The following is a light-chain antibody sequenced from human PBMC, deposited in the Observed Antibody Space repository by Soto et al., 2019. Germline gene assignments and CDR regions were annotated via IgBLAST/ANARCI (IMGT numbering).Light chain of an antibody. J-gene: IGKJ1*01. CDR1: KSFSRSY. Sequence: EIVLTQSPDTLSLSPGERATLSCRASKSFSRSYLAWYQHKPGQAPRLLIYGASSRATGIPDRFSGSGSGTDFTLTISRLEPEDFAVYYFQQYGDSSRTFGQGTKVEIK. CDR2: GAS. CDR3: QQYGDSSRT. V-gene: IGKV3-20*01.